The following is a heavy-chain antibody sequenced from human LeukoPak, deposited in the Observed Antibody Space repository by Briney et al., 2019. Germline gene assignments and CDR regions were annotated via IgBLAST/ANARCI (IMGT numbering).Heavy chain of an antibody. Sequence: GGSLRLSCEASGSTFSSYWMHWVCQVPGKGLVWVSRINSDGSSTSYADSVKGRFTIPRDNSKNALYLQMNSLRAEDTAVYYCARGGFTMIVPIFWGQGTLVTVSS. J-gene: IGHJ4*02. V-gene: IGHV3-74*01. CDR2: INSDGSST. CDR1: GSTFSSYW. D-gene: IGHD3-22*01. CDR3: ARGGFTMIVPIF.